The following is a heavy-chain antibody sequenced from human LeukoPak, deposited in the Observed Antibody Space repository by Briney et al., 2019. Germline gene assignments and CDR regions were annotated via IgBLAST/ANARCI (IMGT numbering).Heavy chain of an antibody. CDR2: TYYTGNS. D-gene: IGHD6-13*01. CDR3: GGSRSYYYYGVDV. J-gene: IGHJ6*02. V-gene: IGHV4-59*01. Sequence: SETLSLTCTVSGDSISNYHWNWIRQPPGKGLEWLGYTYYTGNSKYNPSVQSRVTMSVDTSKNQSSLKLTSVTAADTAVYYCGGSRSYYYYGVDVWGQGTTVTVSS. CDR1: GDSISNYH.